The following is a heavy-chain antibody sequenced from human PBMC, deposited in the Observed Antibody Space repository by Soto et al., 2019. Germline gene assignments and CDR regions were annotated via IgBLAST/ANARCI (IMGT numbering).Heavy chain of an antibody. Sequence: GGSLRLSCAASGFTFSSYGMHWVRQAPGKGLEWVAVISYDGSNKYYADSVKGRFTISRDNSKNTLYLQMNSLRAEDTAVYYCAKVGRNYYDSSGYYYGVSDAFDIWGQGTMVTVSS. D-gene: IGHD3-22*01. CDR3: AKVGRNYYDSSGYYYGVSDAFDI. CDR1: GFTFSSYG. CDR2: ISYDGSNK. V-gene: IGHV3-30*18. J-gene: IGHJ3*02.